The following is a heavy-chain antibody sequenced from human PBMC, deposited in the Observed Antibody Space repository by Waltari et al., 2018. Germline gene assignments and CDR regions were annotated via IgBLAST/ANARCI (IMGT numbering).Heavy chain of an antibody. V-gene: IGHV1-69*12. CDR3: ARGATSQGDAFDI. CDR2: IIPIFGPA. Sequence: QVQLVQSGAEVKKPGASVKVSCKAAGGTVSSYAISGVGQAPGQGLEWMGGIIPIFGPANYAQKFQGSVTITADESTSTAYMELSSLRSADTAVYYCARGATSQGDAFDIWGQGTMVTVSS. CDR1: GGTVSSYA. J-gene: IGHJ3*02.